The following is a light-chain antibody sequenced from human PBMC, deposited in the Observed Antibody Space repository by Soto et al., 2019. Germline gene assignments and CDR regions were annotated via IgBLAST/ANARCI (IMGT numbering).Light chain of an antibody. Sequence: IGLTHSPATLSLSPGERATLSCRASQSVSSYLAWYQQKPGQAPRLLIYDASNRATGIPARFSGSGSGTDFTLTISSLEPEDFAVYYCQQRSNWPRVTFGPGTKVANK. CDR2: DAS. CDR1: QSVSSY. V-gene: IGKV3-11*01. CDR3: QQRSNWPRVT. J-gene: IGKJ3*01.